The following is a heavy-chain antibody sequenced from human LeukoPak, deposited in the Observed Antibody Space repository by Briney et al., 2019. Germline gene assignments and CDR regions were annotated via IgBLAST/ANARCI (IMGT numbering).Heavy chain of an antibody. CDR2: IWHDGRNK. V-gene: IGHV3-33*01. CDR1: GFTFNKYG. Sequence: GGSLRLSCAASGFTFNKYGMHWVRQAPGKGLEWVAVIWHDGRNKYYADSVKGRFTVSRDNSKNTLYLQMSSLRAEDTAVYYCARDRGSDDPIDYWGQGTPVTVSS. CDR3: ARDRGSDDPIDY. J-gene: IGHJ4*02. D-gene: IGHD2-15*01.